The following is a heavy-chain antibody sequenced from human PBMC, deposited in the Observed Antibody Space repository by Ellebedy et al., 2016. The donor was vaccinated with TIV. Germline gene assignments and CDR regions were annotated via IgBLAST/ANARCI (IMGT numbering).Heavy chain of an antibody. V-gene: IGHV1-2*02. D-gene: IGHD3-22*01. J-gene: IGHJ5*02. CDR2: IDPNSGGI. CDR1: GYTFIGYY. CDR3: VRDKLETSTGYYYNWLDP. Sequence: ASVKVSCKASGYTFIGYYIYWLRQVPGQGLEWMGWIDPNSGGINLERKFQGRVTMTRDTSISTAYIELSTLTADDTAVYFCVRDKLETSTGYYYNWLDPWGQGTLVTVSS.